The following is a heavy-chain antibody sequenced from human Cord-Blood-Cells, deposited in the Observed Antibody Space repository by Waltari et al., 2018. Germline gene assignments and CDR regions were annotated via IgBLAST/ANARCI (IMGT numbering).Heavy chain of an antibody. D-gene: IGHD3-16*02. CDR3: AMYYDYVWGSYRYWYFDL. CDR2: IYYSGST. CDR1: GGSISSYY. V-gene: IGHV4-59*08. J-gene: IGHJ2*01. Sequence: QVQLQESGPGLVKPSETLSLTCTVSGGSISSYYWSWIRQPPGKGLEWIGYIYYSGSTNHNPSLKGRVTITVDTSKNQFSLKLSSVTAADTAVYYCAMYYDYVWGSYRYWYFDLWGRGTLVTVSS.